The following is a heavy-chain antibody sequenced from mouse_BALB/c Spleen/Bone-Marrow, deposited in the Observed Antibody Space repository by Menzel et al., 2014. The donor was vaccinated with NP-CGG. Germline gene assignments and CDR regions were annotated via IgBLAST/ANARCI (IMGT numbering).Heavy chain of an antibody. D-gene: IGHD2-4*01. CDR3: GRLNYYCDLVV. CDR2: INPDSSTI. V-gene: IGHV4-1*02. Sequence: EVKVVESGGGLVQPGGSLKLSCAASGFDFSSFWMSWVRQAPGKGLEWIGEINPDSSTINYTPSLKDKFIISRDNAKNTLYLQRSKVRSEDAALYYCGRLNYYCDLVVGGAGTTVTVSS. J-gene: IGHJ1*01. CDR1: GFDFSSFW.